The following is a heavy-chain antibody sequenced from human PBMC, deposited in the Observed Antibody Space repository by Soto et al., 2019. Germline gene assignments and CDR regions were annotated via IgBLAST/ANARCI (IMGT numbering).Heavy chain of an antibody. D-gene: IGHD3-22*01. Sequence: SETLSLTCTVSGGSISSGGYYWSWIRQHPGKGLEWIGYIYYSGSTYYNPSLKSRVTISVDTSKNQFSLKLSSVTAADTAVYYCARDQYYYDSSGYYYDVYYYGMDVWGQGTTVT. CDR3: ARDQYYYDSSGYYYDVYYYGMDV. J-gene: IGHJ6*02. CDR2: IYYSGST. CDR1: GGSISSGGYY. V-gene: IGHV4-31*03.